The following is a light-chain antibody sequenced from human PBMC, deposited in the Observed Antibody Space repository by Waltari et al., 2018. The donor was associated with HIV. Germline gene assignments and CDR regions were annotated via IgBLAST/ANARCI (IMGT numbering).Light chain of an antibody. CDR1: TANIGSNT. Sequence: QSVLTQPPSAAGTPGQRVTISCSGSTANIGSNTVNGYQQLAGTAPNLLMHSSNQRPSGVPDRFSGSKSGTSASLAISALQSEDEADYYCAAWDDSLNGWVFGGGTKLTVL. CDR3: AAWDDSLNGWV. CDR2: SSN. J-gene: IGLJ3*02. V-gene: IGLV1-44*01.